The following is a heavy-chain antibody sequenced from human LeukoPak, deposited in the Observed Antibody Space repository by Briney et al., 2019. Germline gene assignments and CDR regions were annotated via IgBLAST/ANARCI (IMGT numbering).Heavy chain of an antibody. V-gene: IGHV3-33*01. CDR1: GFTFSSYG. D-gene: IGHD6-19*01. Sequence: GRSLRLSCAASGFTFSSYGMHWVRQAPGKGLEWVAVIWYDGSNKYYADSVKGRFTISRDSSKNTLCLQMNSLRAEDTAVYYCAGSIAVAGTIDYWGQGTLVTVSS. CDR2: IWYDGSNK. J-gene: IGHJ4*02. CDR3: AGSIAVAGTIDY.